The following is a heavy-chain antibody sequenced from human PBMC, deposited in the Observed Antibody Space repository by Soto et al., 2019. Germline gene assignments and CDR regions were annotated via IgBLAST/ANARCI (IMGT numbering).Heavy chain of an antibody. CDR1: GGSISSSNW. CDR3: ARVPRVFTMFYYYGMDV. V-gene: IGHV4-4*02. J-gene: IGHJ6*02. D-gene: IGHD3-10*02. Sequence: SETLSLTCAVSGGSISSSNWWSWVRQPPGKGLEWIGEIYHSGSTNYNPSLKSRVTISVDKSKNQFSLKLSSVTAADTAVYYCARVPRVFTMFYYYGMDVWGQGTTVTVSS. CDR2: IYHSGST.